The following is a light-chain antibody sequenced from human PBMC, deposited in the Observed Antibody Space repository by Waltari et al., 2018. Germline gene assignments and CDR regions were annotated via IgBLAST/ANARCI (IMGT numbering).Light chain of an antibody. CDR3: QEYDTYVT. Sequence: DVQMTQYPSTLSASIGDRVTITFRASQSISFSLAWYQQKPGKVPKLLIYKASTLESGVPSRFSGSGSGTEFTLTISSLQPDDFATYYCQEYDTYVTFAQGTRVDIK. CDR1: QSISFS. V-gene: IGKV1-5*03. J-gene: IGKJ1*01. CDR2: KAS.